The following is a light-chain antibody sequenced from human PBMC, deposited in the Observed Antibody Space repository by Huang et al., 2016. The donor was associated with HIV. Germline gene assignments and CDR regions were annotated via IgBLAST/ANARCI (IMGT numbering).Light chain of an antibody. J-gene: IGKJ3*01. V-gene: IGKV3-15*01. CDR2: AAS. Sequence: ETVMTQSTVTLSVSPGDRASLSCRSSQIVSSHLAWYQQKPGQAPSLLIYAASTRATGVPARFSGSGAGTEFTLTISTLQSEDSAVYYCQQYNDFRSTFGPGTRVEIK. CDR1: QIVSSH. CDR3: QQYNDFRST.